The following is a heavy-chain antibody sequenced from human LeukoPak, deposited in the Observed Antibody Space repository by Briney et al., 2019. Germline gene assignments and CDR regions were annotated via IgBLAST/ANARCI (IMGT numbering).Heavy chain of an antibody. D-gene: IGHD2-15*01. CDR2: INPNSGGT. J-gene: IGHJ3*02. V-gene: IGHV1-2*02. CDR1: GYTFTGYY. Sequence: ASVKVTCKASGYTFTGYYMHWVRQAPGQGLEWMGWINPNSGGTNYAQKFQGRVTMTRDTSISTAYMELSRLRSDDTAVYYCASGVVVAQWAFDIRGQGTMVTVSS. CDR3: ASGVVVAQWAFDI.